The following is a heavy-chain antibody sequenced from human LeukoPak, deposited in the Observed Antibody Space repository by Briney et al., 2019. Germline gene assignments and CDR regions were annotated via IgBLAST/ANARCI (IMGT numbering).Heavy chain of an antibody. J-gene: IGHJ3*02. V-gene: IGHV1-69*13. CDR3: AREDAAMVPDAFDI. CDR2: IIPIFGTA. Sequence: SVKVSCKASGGTFSSYAISWVRQAPGQGLEWVGGIIPIFGTANYAQKFQGRVTITADESTSTAYMELSSLRSEDTAVYYCAREDAAMVPDAFDIWGQGTMVTVSS. CDR1: GGTFSSYA. D-gene: IGHD5-18*01.